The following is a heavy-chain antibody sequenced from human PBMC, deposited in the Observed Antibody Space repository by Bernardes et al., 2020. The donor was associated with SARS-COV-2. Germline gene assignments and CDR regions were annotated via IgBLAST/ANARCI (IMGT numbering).Heavy chain of an antibody. Sequence: GSLRLSCAASGFTFSSYAMTWVRQAPGKGLEWVSAISGSGGSTYYTDSVKGRFTISRDNSKNTLYMQMNSLRAEDTAVYYCSKAFDILTGYWGNAFDIWGQGKMDTVSS. CDR1: GFTFSSYA. J-gene: IGHJ3*02. D-gene: IGHD3-9*01. CDR2: ISGSGGST. V-gene: IGHV3-23*01. CDR3: SKAFDILTGYWGNAFDI.